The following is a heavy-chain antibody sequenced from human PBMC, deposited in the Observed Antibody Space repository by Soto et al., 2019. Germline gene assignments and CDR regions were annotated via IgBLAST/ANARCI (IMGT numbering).Heavy chain of an antibody. V-gene: IGHV3-48*01. D-gene: IGHD3-10*01. CDR2: ISRSSTGI. CDR1: GFTFSLYS. Sequence: EVQLVESGGGLVQPGGSLRLSCAASGFTFSLYSMSWVRQAPGKGLEWVSYISRSSTGIHYADSVKGRFTISRDDATNSMHLPMNSLRAGDPAVYYCARAVTCGLDVWGQGTTVSISS. CDR3: ARAVTCGLDV. J-gene: IGHJ6*02.